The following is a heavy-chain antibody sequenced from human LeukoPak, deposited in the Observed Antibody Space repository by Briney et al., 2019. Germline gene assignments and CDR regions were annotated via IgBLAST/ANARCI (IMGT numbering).Heavy chain of an antibody. V-gene: IGHV3-21*01. CDR3: ARDLSQMYYYDSSGYSFDY. CDR2: IITSGSYI. Sequence: GGSLSLSCAASGLTFSSYSMKWVRQAPGEGLEWVSSIITSGSYIYYADSVKGRFTISRDNATNSLYLQMNSLRAEDTAVYYCARDLSQMYYYDSSGYSFDYCGQGTLVTVSS. D-gene: IGHD3-22*01. J-gene: IGHJ4*02. CDR1: GLTFSSYS.